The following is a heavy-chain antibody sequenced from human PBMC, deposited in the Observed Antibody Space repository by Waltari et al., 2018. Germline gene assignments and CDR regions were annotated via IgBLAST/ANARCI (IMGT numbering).Heavy chain of an antibody. CDR2: IVVGSGNT. V-gene: IGHV1-58*01. J-gene: IGHJ5*02. D-gene: IGHD3-3*01. CDR3: AAGLFGVFVQSFDP. CDR1: GFTFTSSS. Sequence: QMQLLQSGPEVKKPGTSVRVSCKASGFTFTSSSLPWVRQARGQGLEWIGWIVVGSGNTKYAQNFQERVTFTRDMSTSTAYMELKSLTSEDTAVYYCAAGLFGVFVQSFDPWGQGTLVTVSS.